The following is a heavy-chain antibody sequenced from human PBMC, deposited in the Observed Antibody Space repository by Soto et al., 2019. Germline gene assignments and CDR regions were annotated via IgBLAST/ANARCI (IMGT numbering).Heavy chain of an antibody. CDR1: GGTFSSYA. D-gene: IGHD6-19*01. V-gene: IGHV1-69*01. J-gene: IGHJ3*02. Sequence: QVQLVQSGAEVKKPGSSVKVSCKASGGTFSSYAISWVRQAPGQELEWMGGIIPIFGTANYAQKFQGRVTITADESTSTAYMELSSLRSEDTAVYYCARDYAVAGTKFDAFDIWGQGTMVTVSS. CDR3: ARDYAVAGTKFDAFDI. CDR2: IIPIFGTA.